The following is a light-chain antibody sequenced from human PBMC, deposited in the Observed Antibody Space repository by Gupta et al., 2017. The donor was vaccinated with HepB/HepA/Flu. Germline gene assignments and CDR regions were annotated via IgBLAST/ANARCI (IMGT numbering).Light chain of an antibody. Sequence: DIQMTQSPSSLSASVGDRVTITCRASQDIDNYLAWFQHKPGKAPKSLIYAASNVQSGVPSKFSGSGSGTDFTLTISSLQPEDFATYYCQQESSYPITFGRGTKVQIK. V-gene: IGKV1-16*02. CDR2: AAS. J-gene: IGKJ4*01. CDR3: QQESSYPIT. CDR1: QDIDNY.